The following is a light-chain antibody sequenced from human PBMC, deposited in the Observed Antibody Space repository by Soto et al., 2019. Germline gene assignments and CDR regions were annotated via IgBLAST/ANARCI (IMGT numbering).Light chain of an antibody. CDR3: ALFMGNGISV. CDR2: STT. V-gene: IGLV8-61*01. CDR1: SGPVSTAHN. Sequence: QTVVTQESSFSVSPGGTVTLTCGLISGPVSTAHNPNWYQQTPGQAPRTLIYSTTTRSSGVPDRFSGSILGNKAALTITGAQADDESDYYCALFMGNGISVFGTGTKVTVL. J-gene: IGLJ1*01.